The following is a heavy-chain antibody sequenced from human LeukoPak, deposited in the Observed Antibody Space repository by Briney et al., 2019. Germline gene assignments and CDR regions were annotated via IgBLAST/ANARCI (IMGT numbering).Heavy chain of an antibody. CDR3: ARNGGGLGY. CDR1: GYSFSNNE. Sequence: ASVKVSCKASGYSFSNNEIVWVRQAAGQGLEWMGWTNTHSGYTTSAQEFQGRVTMTRDTSINTAYMELSSLTSEDTAVYYCARNGGGLGYWGQGTLVTVS. J-gene: IGHJ4*02. CDR2: TNTHSGYT. D-gene: IGHD3-10*01. V-gene: IGHV1-8*01.